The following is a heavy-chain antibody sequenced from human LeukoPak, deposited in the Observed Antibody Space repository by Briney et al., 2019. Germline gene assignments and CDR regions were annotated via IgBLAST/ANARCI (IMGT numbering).Heavy chain of an antibody. CDR1: GFTFRTYG. Sequence: GGSLRLSCAASGFTFRTYGMHWVRQAPGKGLEWVAVIWCDGSDKYHADSVKGRFTISRDNSKNMLYLQMNSLRAEDTAVYYCASGSGWYLSSDYWGQGTLVTVSS. D-gene: IGHD6-19*01. V-gene: IGHV3-33*01. CDR3: ASGSGWYLSSDY. CDR2: IWCDGSDK. J-gene: IGHJ4*02.